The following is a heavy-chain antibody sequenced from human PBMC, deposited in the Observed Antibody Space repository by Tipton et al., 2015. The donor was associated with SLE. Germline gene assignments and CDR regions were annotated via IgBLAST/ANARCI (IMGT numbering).Heavy chain of an antibody. CDR2: THRSGNT. D-gene: IGHD4-23*01. Sequence: LRLSCGVSGYSISSGYYWGWIRRPPGKGLEWIVGTHRSGNTYYNPSLKSRVTISVDTSKNHFSLRLNSVTAADTAVYYCARLPDYGGRHSQYYFDYWGQGTLVTVSS. CDR1: GYSISSGYY. J-gene: IGHJ4*02. V-gene: IGHV4-38-2*01. CDR3: ARLPDYGGRHSQYYFDY.